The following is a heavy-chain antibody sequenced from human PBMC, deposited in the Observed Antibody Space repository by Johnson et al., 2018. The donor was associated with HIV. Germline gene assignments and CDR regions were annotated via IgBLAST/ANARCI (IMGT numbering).Heavy chain of an antibody. CDR2: IYSGGST. Sequence: EVQLVESGGGLVQPGGSLRLSCAASGFTVSSNYMSWVRQAPGKGLEWVSGIYSGGSTYYADSVQGRFTISRDKSENTLYLQMNSLRDEDTAVYYCAKDVGNYWPDSFDIWGQGTMVTVSS. CDR3: AKDVGNYWPDSFDI. D-gene: IGHD3-22*01. CDR1: GFTVSSNY. V-gene: IGHV3-66*02. J-gene: IGHJ3*02.